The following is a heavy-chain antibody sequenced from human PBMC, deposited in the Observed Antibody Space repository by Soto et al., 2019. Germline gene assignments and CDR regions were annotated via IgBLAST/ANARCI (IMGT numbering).Heavy chain of an antibody. CDR1: GYTFTSYY. CDR2: INTSGGST. J-gene: IGHJ4*02. D-gene: IGHD1-26*01. V-gene: IGHV1-46*01. Sequence: GASVKVSCKASGYTFTSYYMHWVRQAPGQGLEWMGIINTSGGSTSYAQKFQGRVTMTRDTSTSTVYMELSSLRSEDTALYYCARDDGKVGALYYFDYWGQGTLVTVSS. CDR3: ARDDGKVGALYYFDY.